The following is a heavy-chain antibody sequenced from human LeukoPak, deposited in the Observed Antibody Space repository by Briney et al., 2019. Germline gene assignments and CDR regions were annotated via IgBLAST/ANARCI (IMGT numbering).Heavy chain of an antibody. V-gene: IGHV3-11*01. CDR2: ISRSGSTT. J-gene: IGHJ4*02. Sequence: PGGSLRLSCAASGFTFSDYYMSWIRQAPGKGLEWVSYISRSGSTTYHADSVKGRFTMSRDNSKNTLYVEMNTLRVEDTAIYYCAKWGDYDILTGYYVPDFWGQGTLVTVSS. CDR3: AKWGDYDILTGYYVPDF. D-gene: IGHD3-9*01. CDR1: GFTFSDYY.